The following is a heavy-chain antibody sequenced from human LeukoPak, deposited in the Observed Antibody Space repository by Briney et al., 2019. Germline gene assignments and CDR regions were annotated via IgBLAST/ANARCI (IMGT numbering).Heavy chain of an antibody. Sequence: PGGSLRLSCAASGFNFSSYWMNWVRQAPGKGLEWVANIKQDGNEKYYVDSVKGRFTISRGNAKNSLYLQMDSLRVEDTAVYYCARPITVSGATDGFDIWGQGTVVTVSS. V-gene: IGHV3-7*01. CDR2: IKQDGNEK. J-gene: IGHJ3*02. CDR3: ARPITVSGATDGFDI. CDR1: GFNFSSYW. D-gene: IGHD3-3*01.